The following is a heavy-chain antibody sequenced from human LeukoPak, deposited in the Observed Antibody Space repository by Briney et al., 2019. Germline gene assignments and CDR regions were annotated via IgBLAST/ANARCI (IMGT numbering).Heavy chain of an antibody. J-gene: IGHJ3*02. CDR2: IYYSGST. CDR1: GGSISSSSYY. CDR3: ARDPLAVVAATPPKTDAFDI. Sequence: SETLSLTCTVSGGSISSSSYYWGWIRQPPGKGLEWIGSIYYSGSTYYNPSLKSRVTISVDTSKNQFFLKLSSVTAADTAVYYCARDPLAVVAATPPKTDAFDIWGQGTMVTVSS. D-gene: IGHD2-15*01. V-gene: IGHV4-39*07.